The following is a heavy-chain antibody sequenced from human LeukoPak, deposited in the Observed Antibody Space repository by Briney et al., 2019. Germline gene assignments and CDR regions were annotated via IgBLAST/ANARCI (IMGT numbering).Heavy chain of an antibody. V-gene: IGHV4-39*01. D-gene: IGHD2-2*02. J-gene: IGHJ6*02. Sequence: PSETLSLTCTVSGGSISSSSYYWGWIRQPPGKELEWIGSIYYSGSTYYNPSLKSRVTISVDTSKNQFSLKLSSVTAADTAVYYCARADCSSTSCYRSYYYYGMDVWGQGTTVTVSS. CDR3: ARADCSSTSCYRSYYYYGMDV. CDR1: GGSISSSSYY. CDR2: IYYSGST.